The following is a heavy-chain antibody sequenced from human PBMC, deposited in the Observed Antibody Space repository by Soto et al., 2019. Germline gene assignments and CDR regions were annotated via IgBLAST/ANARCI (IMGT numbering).Heavy chain of an antibody. J-gene: IGHJ4*02. CDR2: ISGSGGST. V-gene: IGHV3-23*01. Sequence: VQLLESGGGLVQPGGSLRLSCAASGFTFSSYAMSWVRQAPGKGLEWVSAISGSGGSTYYADSVKCRFTISRDNSKNTLYLQMNSLRAEDTAVYYCAKRPFVLVIIPFDDWGQGTLVTVSA. CDR3: AKRPFVLVIIPFDD. D-gene: IGHD3-9*01. CDR1: GFTFSSYA.